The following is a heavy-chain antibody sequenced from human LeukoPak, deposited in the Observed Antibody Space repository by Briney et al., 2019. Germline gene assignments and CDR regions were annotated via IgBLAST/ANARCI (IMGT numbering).Heavy chain of an antibody. J-gene: IGHJ1*01. V-gene: IGHV3-30*18. Sequence: GGSLRLSCAASGFTFSSYGMHWVRQAPGKGLEWVAVISYDGSNKYYADSVKGRFTISRDNSKNTLYLQMNSLRAEDTAVYYCAKDLISRNPYSWPLGGYFQHWGQGTLVTVSS. CDR2: ISYDGSNK. CDR1: GFTFSSYG. CDR3: AKDLISRNPYSWPLGGYFQH. D-gene: IGHD2-15*01.